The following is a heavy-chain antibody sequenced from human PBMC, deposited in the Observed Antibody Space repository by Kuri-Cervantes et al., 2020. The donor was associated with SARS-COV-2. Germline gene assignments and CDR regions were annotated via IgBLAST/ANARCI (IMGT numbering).Heavy chain of an antibody. CDR1: GFTFSSYG. J-gene: IGHJ4*02. V-gene: IGHV3-30*18. CDR2: IPYDGSNK. D-gene: IGHD1-26*01. Sequence: GESLKISCAASGFTFSSYGMHWVRQAPGKGLEWVAVIPYDGSNKYYADSVKGRFTISRDNSKNTLYLQMNSLRAEDTAVYYCAKDGPDSGSYLFDYWGQGTLVTVSS. CDR3: AKDGPDSGSYLFDY.